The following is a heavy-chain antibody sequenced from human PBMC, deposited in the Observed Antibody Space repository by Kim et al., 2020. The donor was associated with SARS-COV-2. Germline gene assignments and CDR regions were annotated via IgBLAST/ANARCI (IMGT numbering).Heavy chain of an antibody. CDR2: IYYSGST. D-gene: IGHD6-13*01. CDR3: ARGETDSWYGY. CDR1: GSSMSSYY. V-gene: IGHV4-59*13. Sequence: SETLSLTCTVSGSSMSSYYWTWIRQPPGKALEWIGYIYYSGSTNYNPSLKSRVTISLGTSKNQFSMKLSSVTAADTAFYYCARGETDSWYGYWGPGTLV. J-gene: IGHJ4*02.